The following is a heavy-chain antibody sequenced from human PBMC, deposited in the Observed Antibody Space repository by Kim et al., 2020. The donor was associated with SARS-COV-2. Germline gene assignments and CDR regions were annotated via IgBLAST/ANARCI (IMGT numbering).Heavy chain of an antibody. J-gene: IGHJ6*02. D-gene: IGHD6-6*01. Sequence: GGSLRLSCAASGFTFSSYSMNWVRQAPGKGLEWVSSISSSSSYIYYADSVKGRFTISRDNAKNSLYLQMNSLRAEDTAVYYCARDGIAARREFAPSGLLGMDVWGQGTTVTVSS. CDR3: ARDGIAARREFAPSGLLGMDV. V-gene: IGHV3-21*01. CDR2: ISSSSSYI. CDR1: GFTFSSYS.